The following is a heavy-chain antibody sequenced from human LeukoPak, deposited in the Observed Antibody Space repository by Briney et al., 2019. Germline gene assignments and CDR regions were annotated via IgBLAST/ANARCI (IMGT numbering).Heavy chain of an antibody. V-gene: IGHV4-39*01. Sequence: SETLSLTCTVSGGSISSSAYWGWIRQPPGKGLEWIGSIYYSKNTYYNPSLKSRVTISADTSKNQFSLTLGSVSATDTAVYYYVSPRGFSDGYFDYWGQGTLVTVSS. D-gene: IGHD5-18*01. CDR3: VSPRGFSDGYFDY. CDR1: GGSISSSAY. J-gene: IGHJ4*02. CDR2: IYYSKNT.